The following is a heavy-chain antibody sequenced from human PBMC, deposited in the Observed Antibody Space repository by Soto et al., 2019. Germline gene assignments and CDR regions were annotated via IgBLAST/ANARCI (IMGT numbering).Heavy chain of an antibody. CDR3: ARDWGIVGATVPLF. D-gene: IGHD1-26*01. V-gene: IGHV1-3*01. Sequence: ASVKVSCKGAGYTFTSYAMHWGRQAPGQRLEWMGWINAGNGNTKYSQKFQGRVTITRDTSASTAYMELSSLRSEDTAVYYCARDWGIVGATVPLFWGQGTLVTVSS. CDR1: GYTFTSYA. J-gene: IGHJ4*02. CDR2: INAGNGNT.